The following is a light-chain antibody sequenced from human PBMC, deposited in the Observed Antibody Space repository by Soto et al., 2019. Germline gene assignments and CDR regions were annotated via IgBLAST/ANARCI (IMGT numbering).Light chain of an antibody. J-gene: IGKJ5*01. CDR1: QTIRGL. CDR3: QQRHNWPIT. CDR2: DTS. Sequence: EIVLTQSPATLSLSPGERATLSCRTSQTIRGLLNWYQQRPGQAPRLLIYDTSNRATDIPARFSGSGSGTDLILTISSLDPEDVGVYFCQQRHNWPITFGQGTRLDIK. V-gene: IGKV3-11*01.